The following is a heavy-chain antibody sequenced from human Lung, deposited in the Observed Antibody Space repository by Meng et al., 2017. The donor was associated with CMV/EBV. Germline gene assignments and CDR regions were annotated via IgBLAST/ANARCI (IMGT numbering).Heavy chain of an antibody. CDR1: GDRVSSNSAA. J-gene: IGHJ4*02. V-gene: IGHV6-1*01. CDR3: AREGPTVTPFDY. CDR2: TYYRSKWYN. Sequence: SQXXXLTXAISGDRVSSNSAAWNWIRQSPSRGLEWLGRTYYRSKWYNDYAVSVKSRITINPDTSKNQFSLQLNSVTPEDTAVYYCAREGPTVTPFDYWGQGXLVTVSS. D-gene: IGHD4-17*01.